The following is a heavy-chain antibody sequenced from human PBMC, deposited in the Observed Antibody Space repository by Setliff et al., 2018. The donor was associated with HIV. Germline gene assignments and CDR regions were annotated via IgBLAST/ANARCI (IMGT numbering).Heavy chain of an antibody. CDR2: IKQDGSEK. J-gene: IGHJ4*02. CDR1: GFTFSSYW. Sequence: GGSLRLSCAASGFTFSSYWMSWVRQAPGKGLEWVANIKQDGSEKYYVDSVKGRFTISRDNAKNSLSLQMNSLRAEDTAVYYCASGGGGYSGSRWFDYWGRGTLVTVSS. CDR3: ASGGGGYSGSRWFDY. V-gene: IGHV3-7*01. D-gene: IGHD2-21*02.